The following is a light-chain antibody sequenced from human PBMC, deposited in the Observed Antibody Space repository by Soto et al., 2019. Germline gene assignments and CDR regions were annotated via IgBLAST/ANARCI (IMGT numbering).Light chain of an antibody. V-gene: IGLV2-14*01. Sequence: QSALTQPASVSGSPGQSITISCTGTSSDVGANIFVSWYQQHPGKVPKLMIYTVSSRPSGVSQRFSGSKSGNTASLTISGLQAEDEADYYCSSFTTASTYVIGAGTKVNVL. CDR2: TVS. J-gene: IGLJ1*01. CDR3: SSFTTASTYV. CDR1: SSDVGANIF.